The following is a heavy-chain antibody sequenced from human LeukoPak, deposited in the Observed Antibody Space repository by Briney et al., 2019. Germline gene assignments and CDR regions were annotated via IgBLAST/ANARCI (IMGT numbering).Heavy chain of an antibody. CDR3: ARAPYSGSYFDY. J-gene: IGHJ4*02. V-gene: IGHV4-30-2*01. CDR2: IYHSGST. D-gene: IGHD1-26*01. CDR1: GGSISSGGYS. Sequence: SETLSLTCAVSGGSISSGGYSWSWIRQPPGKGLEWIGYIYHSGSTYYNPSLKSRATISVDRSKNQFSLKLSSVTAADTAVYYCARAPYSGSYFDYWGQGTLVTVSS.